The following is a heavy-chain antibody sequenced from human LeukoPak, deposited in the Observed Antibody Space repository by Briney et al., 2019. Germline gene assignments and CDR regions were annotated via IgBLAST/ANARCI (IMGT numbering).Heavy chain of an antibody. CDR1: GGSIGSYY. CDR2: IYYTGST. CDR3: ARCGYSYGTGYHFDS. D-gene: IGHD5-18*01. V-gene: IGHV4-59*13. J-gene: IGHJ4*02. Sequence: SETLSLTCTVSGGSIGSYYWSWIRQPPGKGLVWIGCIYYTGSTNYNAYLKSRVTISLPTSKNQFSLRLSSMTAADTAVYFCARCGYSYGTGYHFDSWGQGTLVTVSS.